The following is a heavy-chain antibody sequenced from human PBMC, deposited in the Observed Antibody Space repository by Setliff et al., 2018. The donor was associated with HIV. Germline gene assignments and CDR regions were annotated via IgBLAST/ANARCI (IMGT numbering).Heavy chain of an antibody. CDR3: ARDLLWFGEFGIVRWFDP. Sequence: PSETLSLTCTVSGDFFSSGYYWGWIRQPPGKGLERIGSIYHSGSTYSNPSVQSPVTISVDTSKNQFSLKLTSVTAADTAVYYCARDLLWFGEFGIVRWFDPWGPGALVTVS. CDR2: IYHSGST. J-gene: IGHJ5*02. CDR1: GDFFSSGYY. V-gene: IGHV4-38-2*02. D-gene: IGHD3-10*01.